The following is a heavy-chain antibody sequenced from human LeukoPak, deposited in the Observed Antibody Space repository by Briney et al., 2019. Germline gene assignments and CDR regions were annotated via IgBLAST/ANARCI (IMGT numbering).Heavy chain of an antibody. D-gene: IGHD6-19*01. V-gene: IGHV1-2*02. CDR1: GYTLTGYY. CDR2: INPNSGGT. CDR3: AAGYSSGWRYDY. J-gene: IGHJ4*02. Sequence: ASVKVSCKASGYTLTGYYMHWVRQAPGQGLEWMGWINPNSGGTNYAQKFQGRVTMTRDTSISTAYMELSRLRSDDTAVYYCAAGYSSGWRYDYWGQGTLVTVSS.